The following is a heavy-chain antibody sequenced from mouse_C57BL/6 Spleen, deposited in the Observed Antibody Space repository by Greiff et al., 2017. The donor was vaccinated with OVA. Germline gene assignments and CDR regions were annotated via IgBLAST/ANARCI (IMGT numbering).Heavy chain of an antibody. CDR2: IDPSDSYT. V-gene: IGHV1-50*01. J-gene: IGHJ2*01. D-gene: IGHD1-1*01. CDR1: GYTFTSYW. Sequence: VKLQQPGAELVKPGALVKLSCKASGYTFTSYWMQWVKQRPGQGLEWIGEIDPSDSYTNYNQKFKGKATLTVDTSSSTAYMQLSSLTSEDSAVYYCARWYYGSSPDYWGQGTTLTVSS. CDR3: ARWYYGSSPDY.